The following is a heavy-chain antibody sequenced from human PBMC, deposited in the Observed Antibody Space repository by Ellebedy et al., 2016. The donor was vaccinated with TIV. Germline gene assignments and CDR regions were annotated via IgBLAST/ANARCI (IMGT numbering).Heavy chain of an antibody. CDR3: ARTCFDTSGYYYDY. CDR2: IDWDDDK. Sequence: SGPTLVXPTQTLTLTCTFSGFSLRPSGMRVSWVRQPPGKALEWLARIDWDDDKFYRTSLKTRLTISKDTSKNQVVLTMTNMDPVDTATYYCARTCFDTSGYYYDYWGQGTLVTVSS. CDR1: GFSLRPSGMR. V-gene: IGHV2-70*04. J-gene: IGHJ4*02. D-gene: IGHD3-22*01.